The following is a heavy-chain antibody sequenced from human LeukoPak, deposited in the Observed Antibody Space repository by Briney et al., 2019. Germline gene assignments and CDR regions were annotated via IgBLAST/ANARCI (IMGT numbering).Heavy chain of an antibody. V-gene: IGHV1-46*01. CDR2: INPSGGST. Sequence: ASVKVSCKASGYTFTSYDMHWVRQAPGQGLEWMGIINPSGGSTSYAQIFQGRVTMTRDTSTSTVYMGLSSLRSQDTAVYYCARGGSSWYRGSFQHWGQGTLVTVSS. D-gene: IGHD6-13*01. CDR1: GYTFTSYD. CDR3: ARGGSSWYRGSFQH. J-gene: IGHJ1*01.